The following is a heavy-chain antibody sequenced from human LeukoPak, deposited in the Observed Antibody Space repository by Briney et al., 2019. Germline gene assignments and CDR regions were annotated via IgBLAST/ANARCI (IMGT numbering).Heavy chain of an antibody. D-gene: IGHD3-10*01. Sequence: GGSLRLSCAASGFTFSSYWMTWVRQAPGKGLEWVANIREDGGDEYYVDSVKGRFTVSRDSAKNSLYLEMKSLRAEDTAVYYCARVDSRGGAFDIWGQGAMVTISS. J-gene: IGHJ3*02. V-gene: IGHV3-7*01. CDR1: GFTFSSYW. CDR3: ARVDSRGGAFDI. CDR2: IREDGGDE.